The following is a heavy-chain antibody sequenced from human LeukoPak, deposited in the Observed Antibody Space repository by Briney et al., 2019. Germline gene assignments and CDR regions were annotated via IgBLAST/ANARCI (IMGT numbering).Heavy chain of an antibody. Sequence: PGGSLRLSCAASGFTFSSYGMHWVRQAPGKGLEWVAVIWYDGSNKYYADSVKGRFTISRDNSKNTLYLQMNSLRAEDTAVYYCARDPDSSYVFDYWGQGTLVTVSS. J-gene: IGHJ4*02. CDR1: GFTFSSYG. D-gene: IGHD3-22*01. CDR2: IWYDGSNK. CDR3: ARDPDSSYVFDY. V-gene: IGHV3-33*01.